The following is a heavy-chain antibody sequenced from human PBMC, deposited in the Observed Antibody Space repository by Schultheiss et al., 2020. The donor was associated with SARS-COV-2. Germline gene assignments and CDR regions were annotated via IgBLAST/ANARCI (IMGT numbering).Heavy chain of an antibody. CDR1: GGSISSYY. Sequence: SETLSLTCTVSGGSISSYYWSWIRQPAGKGLEWIGYIYYSGSTNYNPSLKSRVTISVDTSKNQFSLKLSSVTAADTAVYYCARDAVYYYGSGSWDWFDPWGQGTLVTGSS. V-gene: IGHV4-59*01. CDR2: IYYSGST. CDR3: ARDAVYYYGSGSWDWFDP. J-gene: IGHJ5*02. D-gene: IGHD3-10*01.